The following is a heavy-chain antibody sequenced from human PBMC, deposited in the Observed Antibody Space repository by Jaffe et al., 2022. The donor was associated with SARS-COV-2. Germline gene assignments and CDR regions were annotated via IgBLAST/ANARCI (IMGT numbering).Heavy chain of an antibody. CDR2: IDWDGDK. J-gene: IGHJ5*02. CDR3: ARTVGATRSNNYFDT. Sequence: QVTLRESGPALVRPTETLTLTCSFSGFSLTAAGMSVSWIRQPPGKALGWLALIDWDGDKEYRTSLKTRLTISTDTSANQVVLTMTNMDPLDTATYYCARTVGATRSNNYFDTWGQGTLVTVSS. CDR1: GFSLTAAGMS. V-gene: IGHV2-70*13. D-gene: IGHD1-26*01.